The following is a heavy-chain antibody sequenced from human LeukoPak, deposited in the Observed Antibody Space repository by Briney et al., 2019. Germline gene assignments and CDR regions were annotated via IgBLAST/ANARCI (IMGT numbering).Heavy chain of an antibody. CDR3: ARDPSLRYSYGYRYYFDY. J-gene: IGHJ4*02. CDR2: ISPSGGST. D-gene: IGHD5-18*01. CDR1: GYTFTSYY. Sequence: ASVKVSCKASGYTFTSYYMHWVRQAPGQGLEWMGIISPSGGSTSYAQKFQGRVTMTRDTSTSTVYMELSSLRSEDTAVYYCARDPSLRYSYGYRYYFDYWGQGTLVTVSS. V-gene: IGHV1-46*01.